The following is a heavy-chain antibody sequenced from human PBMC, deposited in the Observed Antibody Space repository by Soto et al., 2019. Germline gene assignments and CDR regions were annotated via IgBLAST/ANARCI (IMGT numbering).Heavy chain of an antibody. CDR1: GYTFTSYA. D-gene: IGHD6-19*01. V-gene: IGHV1-3*01. J-gene: IGHJ4*02. CDR3: TRDPATYSSGYDY. Sequence: QVQLVQSGAEVKKPGASVKVSCKASGYTFTSYAIHWVRQAPGQRLEWMGWINAGNGDTKYSQKLQGRVTITRDTSATTAYVVLSSLTSEDTAVYYCTRDPATYSSGYDYWGQGTPVIVSS. CDR2: INAGNGDT.